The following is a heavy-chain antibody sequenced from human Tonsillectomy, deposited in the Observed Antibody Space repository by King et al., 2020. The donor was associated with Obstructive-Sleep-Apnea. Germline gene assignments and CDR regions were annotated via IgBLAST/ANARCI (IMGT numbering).Heavy chain of an antibody. D-gene: IGHD3-22*01. V-gene: IGHV2-5*01. Sequence: TLKESGPTLVKPTQTLTLPCTFSGFSLTTTQMGVGWIRQPPGKALEWLALIYWYDDKRYNPSLKTKLTITKDTSRNQVVLTMTNMDPVDTATYYCAHPNSGYFYYFDYWGPGTLVTVSS. CDR1: GFSLTTTQMG. J-gene: IGHJ4*02. CDR3: AHPNSGYFYYFDY. CDR2: IYWYDDK.